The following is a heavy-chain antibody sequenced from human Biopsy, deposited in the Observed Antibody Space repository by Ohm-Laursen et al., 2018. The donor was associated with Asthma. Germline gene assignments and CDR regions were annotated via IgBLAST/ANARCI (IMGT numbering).Heavy chain of an antibody. D-gene: IGHD3-22*01. CDR2: FINRGCT. Sequence: SETLSLTCTVSYGSITGGGYYGTGIRQNQGKGREGSGFFINRGCTYYNPSLKSRVSISIDTSKNQFSLKLSSVTAADTAVYYCARAQDYYDSRGYYRSFDYWGQGTLVTVSS. J-gene: IGHJ4*02. CDR1: YGSITGGGYY. CDR3: ARAQDYYDSRGYYRSFDY. V-gene: IGHV4-31*03.